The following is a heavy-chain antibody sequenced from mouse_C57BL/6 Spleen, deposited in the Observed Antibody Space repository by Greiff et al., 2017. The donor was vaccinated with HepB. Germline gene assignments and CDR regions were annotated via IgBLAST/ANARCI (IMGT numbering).Heavy chain of an antibody. Sequence: QVHVKQSGAELVRPGASVTLSCKASGYTFTDYEMHWVKQTPVHGLEWIGAIDPETGGTAYNQKFKGKAILTADKSSSTAYMELRSLTSEDSAVYYCTRLENGKGDWGQGTTLTVSS. J-gene: IGHJ2*01. CDR2: IDPETGGT. D-gene: IGHD4-1*01. CDR1: GYTFTDYE. V-gene: IGHV1-15*01. CDR3: TRLENGKGD.